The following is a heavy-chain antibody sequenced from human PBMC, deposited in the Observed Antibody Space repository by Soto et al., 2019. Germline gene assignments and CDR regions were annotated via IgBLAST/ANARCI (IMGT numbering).Heavy chain of an antibody. V-gene: IGHV3-48*02. D-gene: IGHD1-26*01. CDR1: VFTFSTFS. Sequence: PWWSLRLSCSASVFTFSTFSMNWFRQAPGKGLEWLSYIGGSGGSISYADSVKGRFTISRDNGKNTLYLQMSSLRDEDTAVYYCARDLAWAFDSWGQGALVTVS. J-gene: IGHJ4*02. CDR3: ARDLAWAFDS. CDR2: IGGSGGSI.